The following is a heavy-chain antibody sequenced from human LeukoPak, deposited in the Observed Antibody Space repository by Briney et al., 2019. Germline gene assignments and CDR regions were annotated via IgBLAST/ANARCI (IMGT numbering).Heavy chain of an antibody. V-gene: IGHV3-53*01. CDR3: ARVGSGSGSYGSGNYYFDD. J-gene: IGHJ4*02. Sequence: PGGSLRLSCAASGFTVSFNYMTWVRQAPGEGLEWVSLIYSGGNTYYADSVKGRFTISRDESKNTLYPQMNSLRAEDTAVYYCARVGSGSGSYGSGNYYFDDWGPGTLVTVSS. CDR1: GFTVSFNY. D-gene: IGHD3-10*01. CDR2: IYSGGNT.